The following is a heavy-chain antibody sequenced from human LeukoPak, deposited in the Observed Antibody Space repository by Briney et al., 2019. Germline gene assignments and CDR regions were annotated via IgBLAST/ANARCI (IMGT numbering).Heavy chain of an antibody. V-gene: IGHV1-69*13. CDR3: ASLLDIVATIDF. CDR2: IIPIFGTA. J-gene: IGHJ4*02. Sequence: SVKVSCKASGGTFSSYAISWVRQAPGQGLEWMGGIIPIFGTANYAQKFQGRVTITADESTSTAYMDLRSLRSGDTAVYYCASLLDIVATIDFWGQGTLVTVSS. CDR1: GGTFSSYA. D-gene: IGHD5-12*01.